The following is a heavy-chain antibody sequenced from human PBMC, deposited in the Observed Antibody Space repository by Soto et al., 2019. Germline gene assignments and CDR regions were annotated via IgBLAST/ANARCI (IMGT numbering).Heavy chain of an antibody. CDR2: ISGSGGST. CDR3: AKDRYSSSWYNTLYYFDY. Sequence: GGSLRLSCAASGFTFSSYAMSWVRQAPGKGLEWVSAISGSGGSTCYADSVKGRFTISRDNSKNTLYLQMNSLRAEDTAVYYCAKDRYSSSWYNTLYYFDYWGQGTLVTVSS. V-gene: IGHV3-23*01. CDR1: GFTFSSYA. J-gene: IGHJ4*02. D-gene: IGHD6-13*01.